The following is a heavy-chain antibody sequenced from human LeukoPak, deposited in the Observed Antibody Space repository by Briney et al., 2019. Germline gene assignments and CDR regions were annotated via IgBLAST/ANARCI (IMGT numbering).Heavy chain of an antibody. CDR1: GFTFSSYW. CDR2: ISTDGSST. J-gene: IGHJ4*02. Sequence: PGGSLRLSCAASGFTFSSYWMHWVRQAPGKGLVWVSRISTDGSSTAYADSVKGRFTISRDNAKNTLYLQMNSLRAEDTAVYYCARGNAALNYWGQGTLATVSS. V-gene: IGHV3-74*01. D-gene: IGHD6-25*01. CDR3: ARGNAALNY.